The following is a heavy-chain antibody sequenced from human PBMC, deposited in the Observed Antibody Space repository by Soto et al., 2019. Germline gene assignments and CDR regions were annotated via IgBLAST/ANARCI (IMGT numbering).Heavy chain of an antibody. D-gene: IGHD3-10*01. Sequence: GSLRLSCAASGFTFSSYSMNWVRQAPGKGLEWVSSISSSSSYIYYADSVKGRFTISRDNAKNSLYLQMNSLRAEDTAVYYCARDLVTMVRGVIGYYYYGMDVWGQGTTVTVSS. V-gene: IGHV3-21*01. CDR3: ARDLVTMVRGVIGYYYYGMDV. J-gene: IGHJ6*02. CDR2: ISSSSSYI. CDR1: GFTFSSYS.